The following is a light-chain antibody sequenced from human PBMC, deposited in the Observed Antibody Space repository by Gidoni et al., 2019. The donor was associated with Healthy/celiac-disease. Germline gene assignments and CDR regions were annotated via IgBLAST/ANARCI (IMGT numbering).Light chain of an antibody. J-gene: IGKJ1*01. CDR1: QSISSW. CDR2: KAS. V-gene: IGKV1-5*03. Sequence: DIQMTQSPSTLSASVGDRVTITCRASQSISSWLAWYQQTPGKAPKLLIYKASSLESGVPSRFSGSGSGTEFTLTISSLQPDDFATYYCQQYNSYWTFXQXTKVEIK. CDR3: QQYNSYWT.